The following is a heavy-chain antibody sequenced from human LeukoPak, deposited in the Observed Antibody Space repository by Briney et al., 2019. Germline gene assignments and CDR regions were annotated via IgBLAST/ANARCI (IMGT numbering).Heavy chain of an antibody. Sequence: PGGSLRLSCAASGFTFSTYSMNWVRQAPGKGLEWVSVIYSGGSTEYADSVKGRFTVSRDNSKNTLYLQMNSLRAEDTAVYYCAKIPDTNYIMQHWGQGTLVTVSS. CDR3: AKIPDTNYIMQH. CDR2: IYSGGST. J-gene: IGHJ1*01. CDR1: GFTFSTYS. D-gene: IGHD2-8*01. V-gene: IGHV3-66*01.